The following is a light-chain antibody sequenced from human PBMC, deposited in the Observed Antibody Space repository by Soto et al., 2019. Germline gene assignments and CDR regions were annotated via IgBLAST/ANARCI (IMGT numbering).Light chain of an antibody. CDR1: QNVSSSY. Sequence: ESVLTQSPGTLSLSPGEGATLSCRASQNVSSSYLAWYQQKPGQAPRLLIYSASSRAIGVPDRFSDSGSGADFALTISRPEPEDFAVYYCQQYGRAFGPGTKVDIK. CDR3: QQYGRA. J-gene: IGKJ3*01. CDR2: SAS. V-gene: IGKV3-20*01.